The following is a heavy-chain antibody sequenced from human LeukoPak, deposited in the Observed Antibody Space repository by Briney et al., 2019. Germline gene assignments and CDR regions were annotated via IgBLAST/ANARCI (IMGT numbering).Heavy chain of an antibody. Sequence: GRSLRLSCAASGFTFSSYGVHWVRQAPGKGLEWVAVISYDGSSKYYADSVKGRFTISRDNSKNTLYLQMNSLRAEDTAVYYCARDKYSSSSVFDYWGQGTLVTVSS. CDR1: GFTFSSYG. V-gene: IGHV3-30*03. CDR3: ARDKYSSSSVFDY. J-gene: IGHJ4*02. CDR2: ISYDGSSK. D-gene: IGHD6-6*01.